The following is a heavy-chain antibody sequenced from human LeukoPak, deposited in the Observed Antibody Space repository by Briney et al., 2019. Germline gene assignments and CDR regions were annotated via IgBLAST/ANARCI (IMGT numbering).Heavy chain of an antibody. V-gene: IGHV3-23*01. CDR2: ISGSGGST. CDR3: AKSWLGGSSSWSLCD. CDR1: GFTFSSYA. J-gene: IGHJ4*02. D-gene: IGHD6-13*01. Sequence: PGGSPRLSCAASGFTFSSYAMSWVRQAPGKGLEWVSGISGSGGSTYYADSVKGRFTISRDNSKNTLYLQMNSLRAEDTAVYYCAKSWLGGSSSWSLCDWGQGTLVTVSS.